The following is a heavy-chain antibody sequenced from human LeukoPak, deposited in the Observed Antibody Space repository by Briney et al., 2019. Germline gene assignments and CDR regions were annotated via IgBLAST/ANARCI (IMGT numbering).Heavy chain of an antibody. CDR2: INGDGSST. V-gene: IGHV3-74*01. J-gene: IGHJ6*02. CDR1: GFTFSSYW. CDR3: ARGTYYDFRSGYYTYYYYGMDV. D-gene: IGHD3-3*01. Sequence: GGSLRLSCAASGFTFSSYWMYWVRQAPGKGLVWVSRINGDGSSTSYADSVKGRFTISRDNAKNTLYLQMNSLRAEDTAVYYCARGTYYDFRSGYYTYYYYGMDVWGQGTTVTVSS.